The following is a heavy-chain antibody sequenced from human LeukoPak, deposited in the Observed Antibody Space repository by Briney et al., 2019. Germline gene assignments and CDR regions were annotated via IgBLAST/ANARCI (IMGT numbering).Heavy chain of an antibody. CDR3: ARGGYYYDSSGRPADAFDI. Sequence: ASVRVSCKASGYTFTGYYIHWVRQAPGQGLEWMGWINPNSGDTNFAQNFQGRVTMSRDTSISTAYMELSGLRSGDTAVYFCARGGYYYDSSGRPADAFDIWGQGTMVTVSS. CDR1: GYTFTGYY. V-gene: IGHV1-2*02. CDR2: INPNSGDT. J-gene: IGHJ3*02. D-gene: IGHD3-22*01.